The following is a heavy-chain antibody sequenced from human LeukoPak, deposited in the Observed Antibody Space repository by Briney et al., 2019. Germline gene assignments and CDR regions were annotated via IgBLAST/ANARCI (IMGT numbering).Heavy chain of an antibody. Sequence: SVKVSCKASGGTFSSYAISWVRQAPGQGLEWVGGIIPIFGTANYAQKFQGRVTITADESTSTAYMELSSLRSEDTAVYYCASDIVASSGPIDLDYSSSGNWFDPWGQGTLVTVSS. CDR3: ASDIVASSGPIDLDYSSSGNWFDP. V-gene: IGHV1-69*01. J-gene: IGHJ5*02. CDR1: GGTFSSYA. CDR2: IIPIFGTA. D-gene: IGHD6-13*01.